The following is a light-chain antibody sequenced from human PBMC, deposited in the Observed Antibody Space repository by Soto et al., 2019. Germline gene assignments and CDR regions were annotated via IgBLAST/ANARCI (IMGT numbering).Light chain of an antibody. J-gene: IGKJ1*01. Sequence: IQMTQSPSSLSASVGDRVTITCRASQSISSYLNWYQQKPGKAPNLLIYAASSLQSGVPSRFSGSGSGTDFTLTISSLQPEDFATYYCQQSYSTLSWTFGQGTKVEIK. CDR3: QQSYSTLSWT. V-gene: IGKV1-39*01. CDR2: AAS. CDR1: QSISSY.